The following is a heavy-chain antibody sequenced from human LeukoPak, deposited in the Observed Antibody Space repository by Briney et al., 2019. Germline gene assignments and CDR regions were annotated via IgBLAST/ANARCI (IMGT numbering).Heavy chain of an antibody. CDR2: INPNSGGT. V-gene: IGHV1-2*02. J-gene: IGHJ4*02. CDR3: ARDFLSGRGYSGYDPPAPDY. CDR1: GYTFTSYY. Sequence: ASVKVSCKASGYTFTSYYMHWVRQAPGQGLEWMGWINPNSGGTNYAQKFQGRVTMTRDTSISTAYMELSRLRSDVTAVYYCARDFLSGRGYSGYDPPAPDYWGQGTLVTVSS. D-gene: IGHD5-12*01.